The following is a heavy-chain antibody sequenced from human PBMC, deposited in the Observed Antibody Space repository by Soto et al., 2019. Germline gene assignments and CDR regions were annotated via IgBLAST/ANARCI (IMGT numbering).Heavy chain of an antibody. CDR1: GGSISDHY. J-gene: IGHJ3*02. D-gene: IGHD2-21*02. Sequence: PSETLSLTCTVAGGSISDHYYMWIRQSPGKGLEYIGYIYNGGRTDYNPSLKSRVIISVDTSKNQFSLKLTSVTAADTAVYYCARATLRVVTAIIDAFDIWGQGTMVTVS. V-gene: IGHV4-59*11. CDR3: ARATLRVVTAIIDAFDI. CDR2: IYNGGRT.